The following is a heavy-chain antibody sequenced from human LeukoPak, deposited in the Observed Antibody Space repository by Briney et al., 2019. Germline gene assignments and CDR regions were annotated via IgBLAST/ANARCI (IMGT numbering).Heavy chain of an antibody. CDR1: GYTFTGSY. D-gene: IGHD2-15*01. Sequence: ASVKVSCKASGYTFTGSYMHWVRQAPGQGLEWMGWINPNSGGTSSAQKFQGRVTMTRDTSVSTAYMELSRLRSDDTALYYCARETGYCSGGGCYFIYWGQGTLVTVSS. CDR3: ARETGYCSGGGCYFIY. CDR2: INPNSGGT. V-gene: IGHV1-2*02. J-gene: IGHJ4*02.